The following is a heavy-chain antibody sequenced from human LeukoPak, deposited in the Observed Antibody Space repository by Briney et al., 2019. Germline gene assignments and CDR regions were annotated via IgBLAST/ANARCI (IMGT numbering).Heavy chain of an antibody. CDR3: ARHRSGWLQSSFDY. D-gene: IGHD5-24*01. J-gene: IGHJ4*02. CDR2: INHSGST. Sequence: PSETLSLTCVVYGGSFSGYHWSWIRQPPGEGLEWIGEINHSGSTNYNPSLKSRVSISVDTSKNQFSLKLSSVTAADTAVYYCARHRSGWLQSSFDYWGQGTLVTVSS. V-gene: IGHV4-34*01. CDR1: GGSFSGYH.